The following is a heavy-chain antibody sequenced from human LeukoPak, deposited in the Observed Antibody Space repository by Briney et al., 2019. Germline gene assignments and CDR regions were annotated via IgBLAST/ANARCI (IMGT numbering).Heavy chain of an antibody. CDR3: ARIYSSGWYYDY. J-gene: IGHJ4*02. CDR1: GGSISSYY. D-gene: IGHD6-19*01. CDR2: IDYSGST. Sequence: SETLSLTCTVSGGSISSYYWSWIREPPGKGLEGIGYIDYSGSTNYNPSLKSRVTISVDTSNNQFSPKLSSVTAADTAVYYCARIYSSGWYYDYWGQGTLVTVSS. V-gene: IGHV4-59*01.